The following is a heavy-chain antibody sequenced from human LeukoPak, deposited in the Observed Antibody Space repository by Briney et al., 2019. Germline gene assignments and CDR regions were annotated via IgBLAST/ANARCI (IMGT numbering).Heavy chain of an antibody. J-gene: IGHJ4*02. CDR3: ARPLQSGSFSGFDY. Sequence: GESLKISCKASGYSLTTYWIAWVRQMPGKGLEWMGIIYPGDSDTRYSPSFQGQVTISADKSISTAYLQWSTLKASDTAMYYCARPLQSGSFSGFDYWGQGTLVTVSS. V-gene: IGHV5-51*01. CDR2: IYPGDSDT. D-gene: IGHD1-26*01. CDR1: GYSLTTYW.